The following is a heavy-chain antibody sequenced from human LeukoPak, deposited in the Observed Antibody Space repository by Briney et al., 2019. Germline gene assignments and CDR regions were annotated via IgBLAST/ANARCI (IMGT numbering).Heavy chain of an antibody. CDR3: TTDLGLTMIRGVIVY. CDR1: GFTFTNAW. V-gene: IGHV3-15*01. D-gene: IGHD3-10*01. Sequence: PGGSLRLSCAASGFTFTNAWMSWVRQAPGKGLEWVGRIKSKGDGETIDNAAPVKGKFTMSRDDSKATLYLQMNSLKAEDTAVYYCTTDLGLTMIRGVIVYWGQGALVTVSS. J-gene: IGHJ4*02. CDR2: IKSKGDGETI.